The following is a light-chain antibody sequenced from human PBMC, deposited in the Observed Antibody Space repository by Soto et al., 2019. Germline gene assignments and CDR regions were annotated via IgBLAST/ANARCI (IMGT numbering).Light chain of an antibody. Sequence: EIVMTQSPATLSVSPGETATLSCRASQSVTYNLAWYQQKPGQGPRLLIYGAFTRATGIPARFSGSGSGTEFTLTISSLQSEDFAVYYCQQYGSSPLTFGGGTKVEIK. J-gene: IGKJ4*01. CDR1: QSVTYN. V-gene: IGKV3D-15*02. CDR3: QQYGSSPLT. CDR2: GAF.